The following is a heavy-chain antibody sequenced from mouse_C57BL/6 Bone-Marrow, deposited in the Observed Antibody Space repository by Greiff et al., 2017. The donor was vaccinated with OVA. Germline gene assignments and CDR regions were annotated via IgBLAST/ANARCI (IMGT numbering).Heavy chain of an antibody. Sequence: VQLQQSGPELVKPGASVKIPCKASGYTFTDYNMDWVKQSHGKSLEWIGDINPNNGGTIYNQKFKGKATLTVDKSSSTAYMELRSLTSEDTAVYYCARVVYDGYYCYAMDYWGQGTSVTVSS. J-gene: IGHJ4*01. CDR2: INPNNGGT. CDR3: ARVVYDGYYCYAMDY. D-gene: IGHD2-3*01. CDR1: GYTFTDYN. V-gene: IGHV1-18*01.